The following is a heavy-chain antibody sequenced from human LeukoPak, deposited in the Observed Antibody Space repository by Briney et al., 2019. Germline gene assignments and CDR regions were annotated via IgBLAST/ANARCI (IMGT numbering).Heavy chain of an antibody. CDR1: GGSISSGGYS. J-gene: IGHJ5*02. V-gene: IGHV4-30-2*02. Sequence: PSQTLSLTCAVSGGSISSGGYSWSWIRQPPGKGLEWIGYIYHSGSTYYNPSLKSRVTISVDRSKNQFSLKLSSVTAADTAVYYCARLGSGTNNWFDPWGQGTLVTVSS. D-gene: IGHD1-26*01. CDR3: ARLGSGTNNWFDP. CDR2: IYHSGST.